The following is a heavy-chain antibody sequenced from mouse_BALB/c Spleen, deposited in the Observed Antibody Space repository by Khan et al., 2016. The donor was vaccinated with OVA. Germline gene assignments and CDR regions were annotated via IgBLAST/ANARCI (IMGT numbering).Heavy chain of an antibody. CDR3: ARSTYSDAFAY. Sequence: EVQLQESGPSLVPPSQTLSLTCSVTGVSITSGFWSWIRKFPGNKLEYLGYMIYSGYTYYNPSLKGRFTITRHTSKNQFYLQLNSVKTEDTATYFSARSTYSDAFAYWGQGTLVTGSA. CDR2: MIYSGYT. CDR1: GVSITSGF. V-gene: IGHV3-8*02. J-gene: IGHJ3*01. D-gene: IGHD2-12*01.